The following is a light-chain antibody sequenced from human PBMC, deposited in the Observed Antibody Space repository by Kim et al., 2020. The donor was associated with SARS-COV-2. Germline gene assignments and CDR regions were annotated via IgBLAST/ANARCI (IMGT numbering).Light chain of an antibody. V-gene: IGLV3-1*01. J-gene: IGLJ2*01. Sequence: SYELTQPPSVSVSPGQTASITCSGDKLGDKYAFWYQQKPGQYPVLVIYQDSKRPSGIPERFSGSNSGNTATLTISGTQAMDEADYYGQAWDSSIVVFGGGPQLTVL. CDR1: KLGDKY. CDR2: QDS. CDR3: QAWDSSIVV.